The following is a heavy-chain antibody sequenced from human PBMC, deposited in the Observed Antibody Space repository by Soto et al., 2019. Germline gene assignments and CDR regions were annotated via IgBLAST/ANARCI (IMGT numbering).Heavy chain of an antibody. V-gene: IGHV4-61*01. Sequence: QVQLQESGPGLVKSSETLSLICFVSGEALGSGQSYWNWIRQAPGKGLEWIGQTSVTGATKYSASLKSRVTMSVDTSKSQISLTLTSVTAADSATYFCARGRSDSAGSSFGRRMDVWGQGTTVTVSS. CDR3: ARGRSDSAGSSFGRRMDV. J-gene: IGHJ6*02. D-gene: IGHD3-10*01. CDR1: GEALGSGQSY. CDR2: TSVTGAT.